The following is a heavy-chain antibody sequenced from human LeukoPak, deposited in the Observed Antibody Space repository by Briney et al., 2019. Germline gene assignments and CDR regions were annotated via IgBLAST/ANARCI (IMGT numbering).Heavy chain of an antibody. J-gene: IGHJ4*02. CDR2: IYYSGST. D-gene: IGHD5-12*01. CDR1: GGSISSSSYY. CDR3: ARQNSGYDPADY. V-gene: IGHV4-39*01. Sequence: SETLSLTCTVSGGSISSSSYYWGWIRQPPGKGLEWIGSIYYSGSTYYNPSLKSRVTISVDTSKNQFPLKLSSVTAADTAVYYCARQNSGYDPADYWGQGTLVTVSS.